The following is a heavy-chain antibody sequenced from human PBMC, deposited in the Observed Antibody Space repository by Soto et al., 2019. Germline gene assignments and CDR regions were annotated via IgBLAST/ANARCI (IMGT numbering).Heavy chain of an antibody. CDR2: IYSGGST. J-gene: IGHJ4*02. CDR3: ARDTTLMVGATLAYFDY. V-gene: IGHV3-66*01. CDR1: GFTVSNNY. D-gene: IGHD1-26*01. Sequence: EVQLVESGGGLVQPGGSLRLSCAASGFTVSNNYMSWVRQAPGKGLEWVSLIYSGGSTFYADSVNGRFTISRDNSKNTLYLQMNSLRAADTAVYYCARDTTLMVGATLAYFDYWGQGTLVTVSS.